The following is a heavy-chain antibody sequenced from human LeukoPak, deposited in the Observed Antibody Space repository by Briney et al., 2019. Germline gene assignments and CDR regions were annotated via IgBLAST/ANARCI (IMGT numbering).Heavy chain of an antibody. CDR1: GFTLSSYR. CDR2: INSDGSST. D-gene: IGHD3-10*01. CDR3: ARVNTMVRGVILGPKNWFDP. J-gene: IGHJ5*02. Sequence: PGGSLRLSCAASGFTLSSYRMHWVRQAPGKGLVWVSRINSDGSSTSYADSVKGRFTISRDNAKNTLYLQVNSLRAEDTAVYYCARVNTMVRGVILGPKNWFDPWGQGTLVTVSS. V-gene: IGHV3-74*01.